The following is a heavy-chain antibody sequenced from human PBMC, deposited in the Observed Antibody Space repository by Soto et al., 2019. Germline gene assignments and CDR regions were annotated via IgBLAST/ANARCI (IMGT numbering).Heavy chain of an antibody. CDR3: AKDFGSSTSWIDY. CDR1: GFTFDDYA. D-gene: IGHD2-2*01. Sequence: PGGSLRLSCAASGFTFDDYAMHWVRQAPGKGLEWVSGISWNSGSIGYADSVKGRFTISRDNAKNSLYLQMNSLRAEDTALYYCAKDFGSSTSWIDYWGQGTLVTVSS. CDR2: ISWNSGSI. V-gene: IGHV3-9*01. J-gene: IGHJ4*02.